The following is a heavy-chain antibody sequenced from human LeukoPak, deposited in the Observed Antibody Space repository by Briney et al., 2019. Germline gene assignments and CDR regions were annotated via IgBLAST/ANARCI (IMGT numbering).Heavy chain of an antibody. CDR2: ISSSGTTI. V-gene: IGHV3-11*04. J-gene: IGHJ3*02. CDR1: GFTFSDYY. Sequence: GGSLRLSCTASGFTFSDYYMNWIRQAPGKGLEWISYISSSGTTIYYADSVKGRITISRDNAKNSLSLQMNSLRAEDTAVYHCARDLERYYDRSGYYHGFDIWGQGTMVTVSS. D-gene: IGHD3-22*01. CDR3: ARDLERYYDRSGYYHGFDI.